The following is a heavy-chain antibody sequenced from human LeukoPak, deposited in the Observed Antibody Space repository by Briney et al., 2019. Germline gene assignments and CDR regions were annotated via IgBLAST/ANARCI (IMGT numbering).Heavy chain of an antibody. CDR3: AREPGKLLPVGMDV. V-gene: IGHV4-34*01. J-gene: IGHJ6*02. CDR1: GFTFSVYA. CDR2: INHSGST. D-gene: IGHD1-26*01. Sequence: GSLRLSCAASGFTFSVYAMHWVRQPPGKGLEWIGEINHSGSTNYNPSLKSRVTISVDTSKNQFSLKLSSVTAADTAVYYCAREPGKLLPVGMDVWGQGTTVTVSS.